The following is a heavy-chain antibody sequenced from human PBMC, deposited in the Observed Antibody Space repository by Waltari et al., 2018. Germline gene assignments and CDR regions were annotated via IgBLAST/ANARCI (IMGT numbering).Heavy chain of an antibody. CDR2: IYTSGST. D-gene: IGHD3-10*01. CDR3: ARGAMVQGVGYYYGMDV. V-gene: IGHV4-61*09. Sequence: QVQLQESGPGLVKPSQTLSLTCTVSGGSISSGSYYWSWIRTPAGKGLEWIGYIYTSGSTNYNPSLKSRVTISVDTSKNQFSLKLSSVTAADTAVYYCARGAMVQGVGYYYGMDVWGQGTTVTVSS. J-gene: IGHJ6*02. CDR1: GGSISSGSYY.